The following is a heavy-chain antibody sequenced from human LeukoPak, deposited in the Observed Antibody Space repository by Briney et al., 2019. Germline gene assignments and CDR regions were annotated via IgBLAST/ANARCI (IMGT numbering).Heavy chain of an antibody. Sequence: QPGGSLRLSCAASGFTFSSHAMSWVRQAPGKGLEWVSAISGSTGSTYYADSVKGRFTVSRDNSKNTLYLQMNSLRAEDTAVYYCSVRGVVEDTWFDPWGQGTLVTVSS. CDR1: GFTFSSHA. J-gene: IGHJ5*02. CDR2: ISGSTGST. D-gene: IGHD3-10*01. V-gene: IGHV3-23*01. CDR3: SVRGVVEDTWFDP.